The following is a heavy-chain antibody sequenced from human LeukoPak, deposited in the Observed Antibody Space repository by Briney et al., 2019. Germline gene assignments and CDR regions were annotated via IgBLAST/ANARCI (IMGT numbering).Heavy chain of an antibody. J-gene: IGHJ4*02. Sequence: GASVKVSCKSSGYTFTRYGVSWVRQAPGQGLEWMGWISGYNGNTIYAQNFQGRVTMTTDTSTNTAYMEVRSLRSDDTAVYFCARGPLSYHPYYFDYWGQGTLVTVSS. CDR2: ISGYNGNT. CDR1: GYTFTRYG. CDR3: ARGPLSYHPYYFDY. D-gene: IGHD1-14*01. V-gene: IGHV1-18*01.